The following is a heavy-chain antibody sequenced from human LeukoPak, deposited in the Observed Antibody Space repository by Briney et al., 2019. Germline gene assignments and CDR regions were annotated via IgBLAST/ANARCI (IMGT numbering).Heavy chain of an antibody. V-gene: IGHV3-23*01. J-gene: IGHJ4*02. CDR1: GFTFSSYA. CDR2: IGSSGGST. D-gene: IGHD3-3*01. Sequence: GGSLRLSCAASGFTFSSYAMSWVRQAPGKGLEWVSVIGSSGGSTYYADSVKGRFTISRDNSMNTLYLQMSSLRAEYTAVYYFADFWRVFHFGGQGTLVIVSS. CDR3: ADFWRVFHF.